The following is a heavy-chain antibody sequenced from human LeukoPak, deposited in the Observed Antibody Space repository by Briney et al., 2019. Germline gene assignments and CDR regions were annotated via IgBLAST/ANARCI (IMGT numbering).Heavy chain of an antibody. D-gene: IGHD6-13*01. V-gene: IGHV1-2*02. CDR3: ARGVLGISSSWYDY. CDR2: INPNSGGT. CDR1: GYTFTGYY. Sequence: GASVKVSCKASGYTFTGYYMHWVRRAPGQGLEWMGWINPNSGGTNYAQKFQGRVTMTRDTSISTAYMELSRLRSDDTAVYYCARGVLGISSSWYDYWGQGTLVTVSS. J-gene: IGHJ4*02.